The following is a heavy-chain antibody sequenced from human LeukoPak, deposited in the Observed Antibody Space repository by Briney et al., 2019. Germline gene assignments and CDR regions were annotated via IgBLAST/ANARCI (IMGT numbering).Heavy chain of an antibody. Sequence: GGSLRLSCAASGFIFSNYAMHWVRQAPGKGLEWVAVISYDGSNKYYADSVKGRFTISRDNSKNTLYLQMNSLRAEDTAVYYCASRIAVVGWGQGTLVTVSS. D-gene: IGHD6-19*01. CDR1: GFIFSNYA. J-gene: IGHJ4*02. CDR2: ISYDGSNK. V-gene: IGHV3-30-3*01. CDR3: ASRIAVVG.